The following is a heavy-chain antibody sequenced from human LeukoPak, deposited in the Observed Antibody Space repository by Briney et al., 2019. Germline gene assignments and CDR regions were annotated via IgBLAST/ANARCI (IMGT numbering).Heavy chain of an antibody. Sequence: GGSLRLSCAASGFTFGDYAMIWVRQTPGKGLEWLSYIVSFSSPVYYADSVKGRFTISRDNAKNSLYLQMNSLRAEDTAMYYCASKGTSPVGCYSFCLWFDPWGQGALVTVSS. D-gene: IGHD2-15*01. CDR3: ASKGTSPVGCYSFCLWFDP. V-gene: IGHV3-48*04. CDR2: IVSFSSPV. J-gene: IGHJ5*02. CDR1: GFTFGDYA.